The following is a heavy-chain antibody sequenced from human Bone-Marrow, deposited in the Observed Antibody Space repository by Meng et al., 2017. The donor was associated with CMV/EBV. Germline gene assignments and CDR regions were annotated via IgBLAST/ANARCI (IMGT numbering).Heavy chain of an antibody. V-gene: IGHV1-69*05. J-gene: IGHJ4*02. D-gene: IGHD2-15*01. CDR2: IIPIFGTA. CDR1: GGTFSSYA. Sequence: SVKVSCKASGGTFSSYAISWVRQAPGQGLEWMGGIIPIFGTANYAQKSQGRVTITTDESTSTAYMELSSLRSEDTAVYYCASGSCSGGSCYRRGFDWGQGTLVTVSS. CDR3: ASGSCSGGSCYRRGFD.